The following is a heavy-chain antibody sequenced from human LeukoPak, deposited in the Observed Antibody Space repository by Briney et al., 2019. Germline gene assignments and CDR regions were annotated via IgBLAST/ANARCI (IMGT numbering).Heavy chain of an antibody. CDR3: ARVAKERVGGVYYFDY. CDR2: IGTAGDT. J-gene: IGHJ4*02. Sequence: GGSLRLSCAASGFTFSDYDMHWGRQATGKGLKWVSAIGTAGDTYYTGSVKGRFTISRENAKNSLYLQMNSLRAGDTAVYYCARVAKERVGGVYYFDYWGQGTLVTVSS. CDR1: GFTFSDYD. V-gene: IGHV3-13*01. D-gene: IGHD1-1*01.